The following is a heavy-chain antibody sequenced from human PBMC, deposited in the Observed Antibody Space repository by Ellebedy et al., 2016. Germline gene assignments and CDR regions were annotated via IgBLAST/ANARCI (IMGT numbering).Heavy chain of an antibody. CDR1: GDTLTTYY. V-gene: IGHV1-46*04. D-gene: IGHD3-22*01. J-gene: IGHJ4*02. CDR2: INPSGGST. Sequence: VSVKVSCKASGDTLTTYYMHWVRQAPGQGLEWMGIINPSGGSTYYAQKLQGRVTMTRNTSTTTVYMELSSLRSEDTAMYYCASGFENSGCLDYWGQGTLVTVSS. CDR3: ASGFENSGCLDY.